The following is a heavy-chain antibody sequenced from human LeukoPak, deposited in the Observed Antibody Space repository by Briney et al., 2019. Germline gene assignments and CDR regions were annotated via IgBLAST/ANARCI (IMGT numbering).Heavy chain of an antibody. Sequence: GGSLRLSCAASGFTFRNYWMHWVRQAPGKGLVWVSRIDSDKSSTTYADSVKGRFTTSRDNAKNTVFLQMNSLRAEDTAVYYCARGVNYAMDVWGQGTTVTVSS. D-gene: IGHD4-23*01. CDR1: GFTFRNYW. J-gene: IGHJ6*02. V-gene: IGHV3-74*01. CDR2: IDSDKSST. CDR3: ARGVNYAMDV.